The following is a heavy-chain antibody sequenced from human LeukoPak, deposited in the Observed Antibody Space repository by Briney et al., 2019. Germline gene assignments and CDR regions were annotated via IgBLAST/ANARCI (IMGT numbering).Heavy chain of an antibody. V-gene: IGHV3-30*02. D-gene: IGHD3-10*01. CDR1: GFPFSSYG. CDR2: IQYDGSNK. J-gene: IGHJ4*02. Sequence: PGGSLRLSCAASGFPFSSYGMHWVRQAPGKGLEWVAFIQYDGSNKYYADSVKGRFTISRDNSKNTLYLQMNSLRVEDTAIYYCAKDWYYYGSGGYYNVGDYWGQGTLVTVSS. CDR3: AKDWYYYGSGGYYNVGDY.